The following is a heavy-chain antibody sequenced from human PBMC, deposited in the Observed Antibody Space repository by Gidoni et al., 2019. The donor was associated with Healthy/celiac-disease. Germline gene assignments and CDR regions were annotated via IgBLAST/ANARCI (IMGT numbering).Heavy chain of an antibody. D-gene: IGHD3-16*02. Sequence: QLQLQESGPGLVKPSETLSLTCTVSGGSISSSSYYLGWIRQPPGKGLEWIGSIYYSGSTYYNPSLKSRVTISVDTSKNQFSLKLSSVTAADTAVYYCARLVRVAGYRFDYCGQGTLVTVSS. V-gene: IGHV4-39*01. J-gene: IGHJ4*02. CDR1: GGSISSSSYY. CDR2: IYYSGST. CDR3: ARLVRVAGYRFDY.